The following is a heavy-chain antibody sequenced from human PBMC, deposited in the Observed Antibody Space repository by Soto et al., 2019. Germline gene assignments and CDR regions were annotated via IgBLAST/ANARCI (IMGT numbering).Heavy chain of an antibody. CDR1: GCSISSGAYY. CDR2: IYYSGST. J-gene: IGHJ4*02. Sequence: PXETLCLTCTVAGCSISSGAYYWSWIRQPPGKGLEWIGYIYYSGSTYYNPSLKSRVTISVDTSKNQFSLKLSSVTAADTAVYYCAQQRLGGYIFDYWGQGALVTVSS. D-gene: IGHD5-18*01. CDR3: AQQRLGGYIFDY. V-gene: IGHV4-30-4*01.